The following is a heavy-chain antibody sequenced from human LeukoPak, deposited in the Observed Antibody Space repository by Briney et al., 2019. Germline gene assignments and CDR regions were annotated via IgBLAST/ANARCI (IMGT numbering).Heavy chain of an antibody. D-gene: IGHD4-23*01. J-gene: IGHJ4*02. CDR1: GFIFSTYG. CDR2: ISYDGSNK. V-gene: IGHV3-30*03. Sequence: PGRSLRLSCAASGFIFSTYGIHWVRQAPGKGLEWVAVISYDGSNKYYADSVKGRFTISRDNSKNTLYLQMNSLRAEDTAVYYCATDLDYGGYSHFDFWGQGTLVTVSS. CDR3: ATDLDYGGYSHFDF.